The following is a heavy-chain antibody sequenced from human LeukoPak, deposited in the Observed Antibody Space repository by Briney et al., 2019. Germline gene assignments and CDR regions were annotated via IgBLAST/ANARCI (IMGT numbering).Heavy chain of an antibody. D-gene: IGHD3-22*01. CDR1: GYTFTSYY. CDR3: ASAFADYYGSSGYYFDY. V-gene: IGHV1-46*01. Sequence: ASVKVSCKASGYTFTSYYMHWVRQAPGQGLEWMGIINPSGGSTSYAQKFQGRVTMTRDTSTSTVYMELSSLRSEDTAVYYCASAFADYYGSSGYYFDYWGQGTLVTVSS. J-gene: IGHJ4*02. CDR2: INPSGGST.